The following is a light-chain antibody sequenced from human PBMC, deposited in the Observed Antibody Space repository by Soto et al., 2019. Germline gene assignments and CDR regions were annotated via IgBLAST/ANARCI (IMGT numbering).Light chain of an antibody. CDR2: KVS. CDR1: QSISSW. Sequence: ITCRASQSISSWLAWYQQKPGKAPKFLIHKVSSLASGVPSRFSASGSGTEFTLTISSLQADDFATYFCQQYYTYPWTFGQGTKV. CDR3: QQYYTYPWT. J-gene: IGKJ1*01. V-gene: IGKV1-5*03.